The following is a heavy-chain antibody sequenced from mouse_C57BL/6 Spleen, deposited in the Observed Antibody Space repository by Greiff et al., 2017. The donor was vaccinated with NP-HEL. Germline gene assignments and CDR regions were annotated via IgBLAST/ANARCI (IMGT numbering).Heavy chain of an antibody. J-gene: IGHJ2*01. Sequence: QVQLQQSGAELARPGASVKLSCKASGFTFTSYGISWVKQRTGQGLEWIGEIYPRSGNTYYNEKFQGKATLTADKSSSTAYMELRSLTSEDAAVYFCALIYYDYDEGYWGQGTTLTVSS. V-gene: IGHV1-81*01. CDR2: IYPRSGNT. D-gene: IGHD2-4*01. CDR1: GFTFTSYG. CDR3: ALIYYDYDEGY.